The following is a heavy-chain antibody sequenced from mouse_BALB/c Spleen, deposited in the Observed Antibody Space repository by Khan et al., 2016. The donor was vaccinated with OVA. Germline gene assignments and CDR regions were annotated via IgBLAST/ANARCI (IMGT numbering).Heavy chain of an antibody. Sequence: EVELVESGGGLVKPGGSLKLSCAASGSTFSTYTLSWVRQTPEKRLEWVATLNSGATYTFYPDSVKGRFTISRDNAKNTLYLQISILRSEDTAMYYCTRDGNYAHWFFDVWGAGTTVTVSS. CDR2: LNSGATYT. J-gene: IGHJ1*01. CDR3: TRDGNYAHWFFDV. D-gene: IGHD2-1*01. V-gene: IGHV5-6-4*01. CDR1: GSTFSTYT.